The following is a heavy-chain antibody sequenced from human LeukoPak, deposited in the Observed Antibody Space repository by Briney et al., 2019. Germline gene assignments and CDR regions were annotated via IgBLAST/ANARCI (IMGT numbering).Heavy chain of an antibody. CDR2: ISGSGGST. D-gene: IGHD6-13*01. J-gene: IGHJ4*02. V-gene: IGHV3-23*01. CDR3: ANKGADSTSIAAAVPFDY. CDR1: GFTFTNYA. Sequence: PGGSLRLSCAASGFTFTNYAMSWVRQAPGKGLEWVSGISGSGGSTYYIDSVKGRFTISRDNSKNTLYLQMNSLRAEDTALYYCANKGADSTSIAAAVPFDYWGQGTLVTVSS.